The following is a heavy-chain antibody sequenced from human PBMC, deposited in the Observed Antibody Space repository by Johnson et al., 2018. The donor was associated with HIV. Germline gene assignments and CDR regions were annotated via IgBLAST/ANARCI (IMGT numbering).Heavy chain of an antibody. CDR2: ISYDGSNT. CDR1: GFMFSTYA. CDR3: ARDDVVETEDAFDL. J-gene: IGHJ3*01. V-gene: IGHV3-30*04. D-gene: IGHD2-15*01. Sequence: VQLVESGGGVVQPGLSLRLSCVVSGFMFSTYAMHWVRQAPGKGLEWVAVISYDGSNTYFADSVKGRFTISKDNSKNTLYLQMNSLRSEDTAMYYCARDDVVETEDAFDLWGQGTMVTVSS.